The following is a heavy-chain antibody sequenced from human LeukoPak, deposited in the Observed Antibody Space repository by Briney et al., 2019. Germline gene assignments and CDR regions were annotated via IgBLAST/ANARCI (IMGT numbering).Heavy chain of an antibody. D-gene: IGHD5-18*01. CDR2: ISTSGGTI. Sequence: GGSLKLSCAASGFTLSDYYMSWIRQAPGKGLEWVSYISTSGGTIYYADSLKGRFTISRDNAKNSLYLQMNSLRAEDTAVYYCARAKRGYSYGYYHYFDYWGQGTLVTVSS. V-gene: IGHV3-11*01. CDR1: GFTLSDYY. CDR3: ARAKRGYSYGYYHYFDY. J-gene: IGHJ4*02.